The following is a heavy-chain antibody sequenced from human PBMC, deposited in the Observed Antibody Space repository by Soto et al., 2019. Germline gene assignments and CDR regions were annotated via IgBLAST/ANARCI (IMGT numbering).Heavy chain of an antibody. CDR1: GYTFTSYG. D-gene: IGHD2-21*01. Sequence: ASVKVACKASGYTFTSYGISWVRQAPGQGLEWMGWISAYNGNTNYAQKLQGRVTMTTETSTSTAYMELRSLRSDDTAVYYCATSIQGMRAFDIWGQGTMVTVSS. CDR2: ISAYNGNT. V-gene: IGHV1-18*04. CDR3: ATSIQGMRAFDI. J-gene: IGHJ3*02.